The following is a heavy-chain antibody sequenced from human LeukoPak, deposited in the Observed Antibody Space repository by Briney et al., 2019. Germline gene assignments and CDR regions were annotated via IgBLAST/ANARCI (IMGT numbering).Heavy chain of an antibody. CDR3: AREILRYFDWLLPDRYWYFDL. J-gene: IGHJ2*01. V-gene: IGHV3-21*01. Sequence: GGSLRLSCAASGFTFSSYSMNWVRQAPGKGLEWVSAISSSSSYIYYAYSVKGRFTISRDNSKNTLYLQMNSLRAEDTAVYYCAREILRYFDWLLPDRYWYFDLWGRGTLVTVSS. CDR2: ISSSSSYI. CDR1: GFTFSSYS. D-gene: IGHD3-9*01.